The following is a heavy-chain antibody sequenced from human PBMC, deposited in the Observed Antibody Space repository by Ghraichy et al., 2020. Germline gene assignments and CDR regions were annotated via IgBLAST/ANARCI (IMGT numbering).Heavy chain of an antibody. J-gene: IGHJ5*02. V-gene: IGHV4-59*01. CDR3: ARDGAVAGWFDP. CDR2: IYYSGST. D-gene: IGHD6-19*01. Sequence: SETLSLTCTVSGGSISSYYWSWIRQPPGKGLEWIGYIYYSGSTNYNPSLKSRVTISVDTSKNQFSLKLSSVTAADTAVYYCARDGAVAGWFDPWGQGTLVTVSS. CDR1: GGSISSYY.